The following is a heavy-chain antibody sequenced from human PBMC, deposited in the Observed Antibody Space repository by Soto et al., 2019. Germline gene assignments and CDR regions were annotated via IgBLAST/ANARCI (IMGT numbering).Heavy chain of an antibody. Sequence: QVQLVQSGAEVKKPGASVKVSCKASGYTFTSYYMHWVRQAPGQGLEWMGIINPSGGSTSYAQKFQGRVTMTRDTSTSTVYMELSSLRSEDTAVYYCARVRNSGYDYHCLDIAVADPFDYWGQGPLVTVSS. J-gene: IGHJ4*02. CDR1: GYTFTSYY. D-gene: IGHD5-12*01. CDR3: ARVRNSGYDYHCLDIAVADPFDY. CDR2: INPSGGST. V-gene: IGHV1-46*01.